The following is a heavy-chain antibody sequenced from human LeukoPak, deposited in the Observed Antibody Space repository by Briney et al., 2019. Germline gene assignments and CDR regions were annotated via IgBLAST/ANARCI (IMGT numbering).Heavy chain of an antibody. CDR1: GFTFSSNG. V-gene: IGHV3-48*04. D-gene: IGHD1-26*01. CDR2: ISATGGTI. CDR3: ATLGAGAFDI. Sequence: GGSLRLSCAASGFTFSSNGMNWVRQAPGKGLEWVSYISATGGTIYYADSVKGRFTISRDNAKNTLYLQMNSLRAEDTAVYYCATLGAGAFDIWGQGTMVTVSS. J-gene: IGHJ3*02.